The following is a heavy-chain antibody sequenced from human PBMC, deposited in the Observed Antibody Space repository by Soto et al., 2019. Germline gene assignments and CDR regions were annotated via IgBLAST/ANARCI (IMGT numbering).Heavy chain of an antibody. V-gene: IGHV4-59*01. CDR3: ASTSSATPGTGFDS. CDR2: VYSGGSA. J-gene: IGHJ4*02. Sequence: SETLSLTCNVFPGSIYDYYWGWVRQTPGMRLEWIGFVYSGGSAMYNTSFKSRVIISLETSKNQFSLTLTSLTAADSAMYYCASTSSATPGTGFDSWGQGALVTVSS. CDR1: PGSIYDYY.